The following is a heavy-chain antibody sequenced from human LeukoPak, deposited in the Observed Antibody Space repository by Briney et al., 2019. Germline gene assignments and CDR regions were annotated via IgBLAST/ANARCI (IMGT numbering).Heavy chain of an antibody. CDR3: ARDLGSGLNWFDP. CDR1: GFTFSSYS. D-gene: IGHD3-10*02. CDR2: ISSSSSYI. Sequence: GGSLRLSCAASGFTFSSYSMNWVRQAPGKGLEWVSSISSSSSYIYYADSVKGRFTISRDNAKNSLYLQMNSLRAEDTAVYYCARDLGSGLNWFDPWGQGTLVTVSS. J-gene: IGHJ5*02. V-gene: IGHV3-21*01.